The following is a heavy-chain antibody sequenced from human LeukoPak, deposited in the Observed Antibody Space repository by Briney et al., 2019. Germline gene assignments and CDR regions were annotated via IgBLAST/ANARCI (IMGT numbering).Heavy chain of an antibody. D-gene: IGHD6-13*01. CDR2: ISGSGGST. V-gene: IGHV3-23*01. CDR3: AKDLGAAATPSYFDY. Sequence: QPGGSLRLSCAASGFTFSSYALSWVRQAPGKGPEWVSAISGSGGSTYYADSVKGRFTISRDNSKNTLYLQMNSLRAEDTAVYYCAKDLGAAATPSYFDYWGQGTLVTVSS. CDR1: GFTFSSYA. J-gene: IGHJ4*02.